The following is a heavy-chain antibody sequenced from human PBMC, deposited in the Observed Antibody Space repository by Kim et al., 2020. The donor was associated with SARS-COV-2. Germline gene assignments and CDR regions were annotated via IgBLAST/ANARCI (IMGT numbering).Heavy chain of an antibody. Sequence: SETLSLTCTVSGGSISSSSYYWGWIRQPPGKGLEWIGSIYYSGSTYYNPSLKSRVTISVDTSKNQFSLKLSSVTAADTAVYYCARDPSDYYDSSGYYYAAFDIWGQGTMVTVSS. CDR2: IYYSGST. CDR3: ARDPSDYYDSSGYYYAAFDI. D-gene: IGHD3-22*01. CDR1: GGSISSSSYY. V-gene: IGHV4-39*07. J-gene: IGHJ3*02.